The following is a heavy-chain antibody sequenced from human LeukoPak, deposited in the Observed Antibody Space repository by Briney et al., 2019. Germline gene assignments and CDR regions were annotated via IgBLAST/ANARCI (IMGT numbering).Heavy chain of an antibody. CDR1: GGTFSSYA. Sequence: SVKVSCKASGGTFSSYAISWVRQAPGQGLEWMGRIIPIFGTANYAQKLQGRVTITTDESTSTAYMELSSLRSEDTAVYYCARVSGSYHNWFDPWGQGTLVTVSS. D-gene: IGHD1-26*01. CDR3: ARVSGSYHNWFDP. V-gene: IGHV1-69*05. J-gene: IGHJ5*02. CDR2: IIPIFGTA.